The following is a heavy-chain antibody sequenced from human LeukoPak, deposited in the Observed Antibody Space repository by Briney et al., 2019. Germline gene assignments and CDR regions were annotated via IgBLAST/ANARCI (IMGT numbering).Heavy chain of an antibody. J-gene: IGHJ5*02. CDR3: ASQAGWLDP. V-gene: IGHV3-48*03. CDR2: ISNSGSTI. Sequence: GGSLRLSCAASGFTFSSYEMNWVRQAPGKGLEWVSYISNSGSTIYYADSVKGRFTISRDNAKNSLYLQMNSLTAEDTAVYYCASQAGWLDPWGQGTLATVSS. CDR1: GFTFSSYE.